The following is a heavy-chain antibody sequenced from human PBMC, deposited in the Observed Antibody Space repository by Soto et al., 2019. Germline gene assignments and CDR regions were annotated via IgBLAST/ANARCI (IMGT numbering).Heavy chain of an antibody. V-gene: IGHV1-3*01. CDR1: GYTFTSYA. J-gene: IGHJ3*02. CDR3: ARDLLYCGGDCSPDAFDI. Sequence: QVPLVQSGAEVKKPGASVKVSCKASGYTFTSYAMHWVRLAPGQRLEWMGWINAGNGYTKYSQKFQGRVTITRDTSATTAYMELSSLRSEDTAVYYCARDLLYCGGDCSPDAFDIWGQGTMVTVSS. CDR2: INAGNGYT. D-gene: IGHD2-21*02.